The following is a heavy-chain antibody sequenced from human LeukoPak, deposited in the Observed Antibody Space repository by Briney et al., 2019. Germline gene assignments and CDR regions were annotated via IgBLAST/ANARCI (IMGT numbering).Heavy chain of an antibody. D-gene: IGHD2-15*01. Sequence: GGSLRLSCAASGFTFSTYWMTWVRHAPGKGLEWVSGISWNSGSIGYADSVKGRFTISRDNAKNSLYLQMNSLRAEDTALYYCPRRYCSGGSCYYDYWGQGTLVTVSS. CDR3: PRRYCSGGSCYYDY. V-gene: IGHV3-9*01. CDR2: ISWNSGSI. CDR1: GFTFSTYW. J-gene: IGHJ4*02.